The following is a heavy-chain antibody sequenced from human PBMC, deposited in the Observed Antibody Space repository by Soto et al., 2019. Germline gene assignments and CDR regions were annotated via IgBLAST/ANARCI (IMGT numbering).Heavy chain of an antibody. CDR1: GFSFSTFG. CDR3: ARDGHGSYSENFDY. V-gene: IGHV3-33*01. J-gene: IGHJ4*02. CDR2: IWNDGNNK. D-gene: IGHD2-15*01. Sequence: VGSLRLSCAASGFSFSTFGMHWVRQAPGGGLEWVALIWNDGNNKNYADSVKGRFAISRDNSENTLYLQINSLRAEDTAVYYCARDGHGSYSENFDYWGQGTLVTVSS.